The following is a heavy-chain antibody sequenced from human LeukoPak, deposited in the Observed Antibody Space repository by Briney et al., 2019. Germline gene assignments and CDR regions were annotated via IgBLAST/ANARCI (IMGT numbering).Heavy chain of an antibody. Sequence: GGSLRLSCAASGFPFSSYGMHWVCQAPGKGLEWVAVIWYDGSNKYYADSVKGRFTISRDNSKNTLYLQMNSLRAEDTAVYYCAKDRSGTTDYFDYWGQGTLVTVSS. D-gene: IGHD1-7*01. CDR2: IWYDGSNK. J-gene: IGHJ4*02. CDR3: AKDRSGTTDYFDY. V-gene: IGHV3-33*06. CDR1: GFPFSSYG.